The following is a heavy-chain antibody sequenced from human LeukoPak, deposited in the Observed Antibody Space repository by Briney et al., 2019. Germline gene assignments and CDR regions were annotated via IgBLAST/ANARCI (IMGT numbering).Heavy chain of an antibody. D-gene: IGHD3-9*01. J-gene: IGHJ4*02. Sequence: SETLCLTCSASGFTISSYYWHWIRQPPGKGLEWIGYIYYNGSTNYNPSPKSRRIISVDTSKNQFSLKLSSVTAADKAVYYCARVSGDDILTGYYQYYCDYWGQGTLVTVSS. CDR3: ARVSGDDILTGYYQYYCDY. CDR1: GFTISSYY. V-gene: IGHV4-59*01. CDR2: IYYNGST.